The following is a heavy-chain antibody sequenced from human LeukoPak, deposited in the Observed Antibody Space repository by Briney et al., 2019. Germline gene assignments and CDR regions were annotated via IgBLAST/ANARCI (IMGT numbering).Heavy chain of an antibody. CDR2: TYYKSKWYS. Sequence: SQTLSLTCAISGDSVSSNSGAWIWIRQSPSRAVEWLGRTYYKSKWYSDYAVSVKSRITINADTSKNQFSLHLNSVTPEDTAVYFCARDPSIAVAGTSWFDPWGQGILVTVSS. V-gene: IGHV6-1*01. CDR1: GDSVSSNSGA. J-gene: IGHJ5*02. CDR3: ARDPSIAVAGTSWFDP. D-gene: IGHD6-19*01.